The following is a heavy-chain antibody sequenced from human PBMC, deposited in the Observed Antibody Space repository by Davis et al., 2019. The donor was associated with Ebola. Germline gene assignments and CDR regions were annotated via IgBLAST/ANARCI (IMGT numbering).Heavy chain of an antibody. J-gene: IGHJ4*02. D-gene: IGHD2-21*01. CDR2: IKSKSNGGTA. V-gene: IGHV3-15*01. CDR1: GFTFSSYW. CDR3: TTDSGKNCGGDCPQIDY. Sequence: GESLKISCAASGFTFSSYWMSWVRQAPGKGLEWVGRIKSKSNGGTAVYAAPVEGRFTISRDDSKNTLYLQMNSLKIEDTAVYYCTTDSGKNCGGDCPQIDYWGQGTLVTVSS.